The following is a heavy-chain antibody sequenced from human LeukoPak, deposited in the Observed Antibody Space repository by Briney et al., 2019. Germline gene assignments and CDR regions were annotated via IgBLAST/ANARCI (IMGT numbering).Heavy chain of an antibody. CDR3: VSPFLEWLPPRGAFDI. CDR2: IKQGGSEK. Sequence: GGSLRLSCAASGFTFSSYWMSWVRQAPGKGLEWVANIKQGGSEKYYVDSVKGRFTISRDNAKNSLYLQMNSLRAEDTAVYYCVSPFLEWLPPRGAFDIWGQGTMVTVSS. D-gene: IGHD3-3*02. CDR1: GFTFSSYW. J-gene: IGHJ3*02. V-gene: IGHV3-7*01.